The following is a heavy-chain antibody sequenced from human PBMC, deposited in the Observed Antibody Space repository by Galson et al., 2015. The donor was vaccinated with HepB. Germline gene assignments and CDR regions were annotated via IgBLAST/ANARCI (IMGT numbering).Heavy chain of an antibody. J-gene: IGHJ6*03. CDR1: GFTFSSYS. CDR3: AVPPHDYSNHWASGLYYYYYYMDV. D-gene: IGHD4-11*01. CDR2: ISSSSSYI. Sequence: SLRLSCAASGFTFSSYSMNWVRQAPGKGLEWVSSISSSSSYIYYADPVKGRFTIPRDNAKNSLYLQMNSLRAEDTAVYYCAVPPHDYSNHWASGLYYYYYYMDVWGKGTPVTVSS. V-gene: IGHV3-21*01.